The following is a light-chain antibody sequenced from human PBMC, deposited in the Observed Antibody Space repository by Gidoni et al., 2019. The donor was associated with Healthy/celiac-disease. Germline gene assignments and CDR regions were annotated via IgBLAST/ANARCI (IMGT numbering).Light chain of an antibody. CDR2: DAS. V-gene: IGKV3-11*01. CDR1: QSVSSD. Sequence: EIVLTQSPATLSLSPGERATLSCRSSQSVSSDLVWYQQKPGQAPRLLMYDASIRATGITAGFSGSGSGTDFTLTISSIDPEDFAVYYCQQRGNWPSLTFGGGTKVEIK. CDR3: QQRGNWPSLT. J-gene: IGKJ4*01.